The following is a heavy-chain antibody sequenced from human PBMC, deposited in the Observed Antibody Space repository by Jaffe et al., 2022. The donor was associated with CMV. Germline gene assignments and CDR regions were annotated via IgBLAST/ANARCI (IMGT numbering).Heavy chain of an antibody. D-gene: IGHD4-17*01. V-gene: IGHV4-39*01. CDR2: IYYSGST. CDR3: ARRPGDYGDHDAFDI. J-gene: IGHJ3*02. CDR1: GGSISSSSYY. Sequence: QLQLQESGPGLVKPSETLSLTCTVSGGSISSSSYYWGWIRQPPGKGLEWIGSIYYSGSTYYNPSLKSRVTISVDTSKNQFSLKLSSVTAADTAVYYCARRPGDYGDHDAFDIWGQGTMVTVSS.